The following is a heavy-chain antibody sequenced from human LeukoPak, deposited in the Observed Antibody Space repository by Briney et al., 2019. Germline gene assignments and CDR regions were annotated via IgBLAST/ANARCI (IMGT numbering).Heavy chain of an antibody. CDR2: IYSGGST. D-gene: IGHD1-26*01. CDR3: AGSGSYYRGAFDI. Sequence: PGGSLRFSCAALGFTARSNYMSWVRQAPGKGLEWVSVIYSGGSTYYADSVKGRFTISRDNSKNTLYLQMNSLRAEDTAVYYCAGSGSYYRGAFDIWGQGTMVTVSS. V-gene: IGHV3-53*01. J-gene: IGHJ3*02. CDR1: GFTARSNY.